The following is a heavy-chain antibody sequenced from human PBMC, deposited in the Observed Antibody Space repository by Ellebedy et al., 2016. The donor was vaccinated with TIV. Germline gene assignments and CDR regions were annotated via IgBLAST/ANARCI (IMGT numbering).Heavy chain of an antibody. CDR1: GFTFSDYW. D-gene: IGHD4-23*01. CDR2: IVGSGA. Sequence: GESLKISCAGSGFTFSDYWMTWVRQAPGKGLEWVSGIVGSGAQKYADSVKGRFTISRDNSKSTLDLQMNSLRAEDTAVYFCARDPVGVGPAFDVWGQGTMVTVSS. V-gene: IGHV3-23*01. CDR3: ARDPVGVGPAFDV. J-gene: IGHJ3*01.